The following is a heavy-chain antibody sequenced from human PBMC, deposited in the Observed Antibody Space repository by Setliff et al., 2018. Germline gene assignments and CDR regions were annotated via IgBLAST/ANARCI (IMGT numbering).Heavy chain of an antibody. D-gene: IGHD6-19*01. Sequence: PSETLSLTCTVSGGSISSYYWSWIRQPAGKGLEWIGHIYIGGSANYNPSLKSRVTMSIDTSRNQCSLKLNSVTDADMAVYYCAREQWLDPPGYYYMDVWAKGTTVTAP. CDR3: AREQWLDPPGYYYMDV. CDR2: IYIGGSA. V-gene: IGHV4-4*07. CDR1: GGSISSYY. J-gene: IGHJ6*03.